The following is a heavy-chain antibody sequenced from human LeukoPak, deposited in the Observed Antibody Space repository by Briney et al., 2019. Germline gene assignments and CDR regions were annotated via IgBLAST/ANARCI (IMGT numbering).Heavy chain of an antibody. CDR1: GVSISSGGYY. V-gene: IGHV4-30-2*01. CDR2: IYHSGST. CDR3: ARARRDVAEAMD. Sequence: PSETLSLTCTVSGVSISSGGYYWSWIRQPPGKGLEWIGYIYHSGSTYYNPSLKSRVTISVDRSKNQFSLKLSSVTAADTAVYYCARARRDVAEAMDWGQGTLVTVSS. J-gene: IGHJ4*02. D-gene: IGHD1-14*01.